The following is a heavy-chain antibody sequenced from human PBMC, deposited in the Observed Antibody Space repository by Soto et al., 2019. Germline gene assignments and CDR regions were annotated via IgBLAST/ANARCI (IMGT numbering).Heavy chain of an antibody. V-gene: IGHV3-23*04. CDR2: LTKSGDNA. CDR3: ARPVYPYYYFGLAD. D-gene: IGHD3-16*01. CDR1: GFTFASFD. Sequence: DVKLVESGGTLVQPGGSLRLSCAASGFTFASFDMSWVRQAPGKGLEWVGSLTKSGDNAYFSDSVKGRFNISRDNSQKILYLHMDSLRVDDTAVYYCARPVYPYYYFGLADWGQGTTVTVSS. J-gene: IGHJ6*02.